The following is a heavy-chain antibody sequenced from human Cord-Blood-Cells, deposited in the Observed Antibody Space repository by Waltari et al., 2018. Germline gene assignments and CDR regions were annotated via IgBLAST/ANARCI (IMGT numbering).Heavy chain of an antibody. CDR2: FDPEDGET. V-gene: IGHV1-24*01. Sequence: QVQLVQSGAAVKNPGASVEVSCKVSGYTLTELPSPWVRQAPVKGHEWMGGFDPEDGETIYAQKFQGRVTMTEDTSTDTAYMELSSLRSEDTAVYYCATRGGYYYDSSGSPGAFDIWGQGTMVTVSS. D-gene: IGHD3-22*01. J-gene: IGHJ3*02. CDR3: ATRGGYYYDSSGSPGAFDI. CDR1: GYTLTELP.